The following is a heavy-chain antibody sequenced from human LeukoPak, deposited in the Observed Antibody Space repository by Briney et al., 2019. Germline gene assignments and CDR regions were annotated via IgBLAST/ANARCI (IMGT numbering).Heavy chain of an antibody. D-gene: IGHD3-10*01. CDR3: ASRGGIANQQLISPGGSFYFDY. Sequence: GGSLRLSCAASGFTVSSNYMSWVRQAPGKGLEWVSVIYSGGSTYYADSVKGRFTISRDNSKNTLYLQMNSLRTEDTAVYYCASRGGIANQQLISPGGSFYFDYWGQGTLATVSS. V-gene: IGHV3-66*02. J-gene: IGHJ4*02. CDR1: GFTVSSNY. CDR2: IYSGGST.